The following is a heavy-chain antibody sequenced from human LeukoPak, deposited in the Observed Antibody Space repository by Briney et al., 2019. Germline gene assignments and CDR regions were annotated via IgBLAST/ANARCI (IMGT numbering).Heavy chain of an antibody. J-gene: IGHJ4*02. CDR3: AKGTESGWYAYVDY. CDR2: IWYDGGNK. V-gene: IGHV3-33*06. D-gene: IGHD6-19*01. Sequence: GGSLRLSCAASGFTFSHYGMHWVRQAPGKGLEWVAVIWYDGGNKYFADSVKGRFTISRDNSKNTVYLQMNSLRVEDTAVYYCAKGTESGWYAYVDYWGQGTLVTVSS. CDR1: GFTFSHYG.